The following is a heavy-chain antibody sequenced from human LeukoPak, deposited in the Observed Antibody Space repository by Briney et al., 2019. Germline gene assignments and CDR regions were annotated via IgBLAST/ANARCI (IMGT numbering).Heavy chain of an antibody. J-gene: IGHJ4*02. CDR2: MNPNSGNT. CDR1: GYTFTSYD. D-gene: IGHD6-13*01. Sequence: GASVKVSCKASGYTFTSYDINWVRQATGQGLEWMGWMNPNSGNTGYAQKFQGRVTMTRNTSISTACMELSSLRSEDTAVYYCARRSSSWTKFPFDYWGQGTLVTVSS. V-gene: IGHV1-8*01. CDR3: ARRSSSWTKFPFDY.